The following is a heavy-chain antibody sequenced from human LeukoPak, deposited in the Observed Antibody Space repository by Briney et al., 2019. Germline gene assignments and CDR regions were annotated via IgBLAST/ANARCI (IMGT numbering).Heavy chain of an antibody. J-gene: IGHJ4*02. D-gene: IGHD6-19*01. CDR1: GVTFRSYE. CDR2: ISSSGSPI. CDR3: VLRGAVGAADF. Sequence: GGPLRPSCAASGVTFRSYEMNGVRQAPGKGLEWVSYISSSGSPIYYADSVEGRFTISRDNAKHSLYLQMNSLRAEDTAVYCCVLRGAVGAADFWGQGTLVTVSS. V-gene: IGHV3-48*03.